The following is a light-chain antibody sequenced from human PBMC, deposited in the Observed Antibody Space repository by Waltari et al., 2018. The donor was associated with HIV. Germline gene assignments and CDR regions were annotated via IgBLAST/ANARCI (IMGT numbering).Light chain of an antibody. CDR3: SSYGDSLRVL. V-gene: IGLV2-8*01. CDR1: SSDIGAYDS. CDR2: EVT. J-gene: IGLJ3*02. Sequence: QSALTQPPSASGSLGQSVPIPCTGSSSDIGAYDSVSWFQQHPRSAPKLLLYEVTRRPSTVSDRFSGSRSGSTAFLTVAGLQPDDEATYFCSSYGDSLRVLFGGGTNVTVL.